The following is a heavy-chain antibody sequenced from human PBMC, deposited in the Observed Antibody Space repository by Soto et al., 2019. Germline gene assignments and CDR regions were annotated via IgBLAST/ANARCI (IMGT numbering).Heavy chain of an antibody. Sequence: SATLSLTCTISSSSVNSGSYYWIWIRQPPGKGQEWIGYIYYSGSTNYNPSLKNRVTISVDTSKNQFSLKLSSVTAADTAVYYCARAPRGNYGYPSYFDYWGQGTRVTVS. CDR1: SSSVNSGSYY. J-gene: IGHJ4*02. D-gene: IGHD3-10*01. V-gene: IGHV4-61*01. CDR2: IYYSGST. CDR3: ARAPRGNYGYPSYFDY.